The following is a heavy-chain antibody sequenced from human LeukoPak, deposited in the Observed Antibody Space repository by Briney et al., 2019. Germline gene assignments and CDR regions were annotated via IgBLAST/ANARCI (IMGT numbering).Heavy chain of an antibody. CDR1: GFTFSSYG. D-gene: IGHD1-7*01. V-gene: IGHV3-30*02. J-gene: IGHJ4*02. CDR3: AKDFQRTGTTGGFDY. Sequence: GGSLRLSCVASGFTFSSYGMHWVRQAPGKGLEWVAFIRYDGSNKYYADSVKGRFTISRDNSKNTLYLQMNSLRAKDTAVYYCAKDFQRTGTTGGFDYWSQGTLVTVSS. CDR2: IRYDGSNK.